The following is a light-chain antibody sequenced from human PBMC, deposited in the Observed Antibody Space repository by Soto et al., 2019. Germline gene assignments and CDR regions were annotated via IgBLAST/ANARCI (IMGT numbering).Light chain of an antibody. CDR1: QYISSN. CDR2: GAS. Sequence: EIVMTQSPATLSVSPGERATLSCRASQYISSNLAWYQQKPGQAPRLLIYGASTRATGIPASFSGSGSGTEFTLTISSLQSEDFAVYYCQQYNNGTLTFGHGTKVDIK. CDR3: QQYNNGTLT. J-gene: IGKJ3*01. V-gene: IGKV3-15*01.